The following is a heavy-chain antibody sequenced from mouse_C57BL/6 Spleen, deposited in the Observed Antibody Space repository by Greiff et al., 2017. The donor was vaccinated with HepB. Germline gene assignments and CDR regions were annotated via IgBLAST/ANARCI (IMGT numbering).Heavy chain of an antibody. CDR3: ARSLLWFDY. CDR2: ISSGSSTI. D-gene: IGHD2-10*01. Sequence: EVQRVESGGGLVKPGGSLKLSCAASGFTFSDYGMHWVRQAPEKGLEWVAYISSGSSTIYYADTVTGRFTISRDNAQNTMFLQMTSLWSEDTAMYYCARSLLWFDYWGQGTTLTVSS. J-gene: IGHJ2*01. V-gene: IGHV5-17*01. CDR1: GFTFSDYG.